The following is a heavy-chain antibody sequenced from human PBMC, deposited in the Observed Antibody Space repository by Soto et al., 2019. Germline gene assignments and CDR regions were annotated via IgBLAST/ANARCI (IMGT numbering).Heavy chain of an antibody. V-gene: IGHV3-23*01. CDR2: ISNSDDVG. CDR1: GFSFKNHV. D-gene: IGHD1-26*01. Sequence: EVQLLESGGGLIHPGGSLRLSCSASGFSFKNHVMNWVRQAPGKGLEWVSSISNSDDVGFYADSVRGRFSVSRDISANTLYLEMIYLIVEDTAIYYCAKTVGATKLEDYWGQGTLVTVSS. J-gene: IGHJ4*02. CDR3: AKTVGATKLEDY.